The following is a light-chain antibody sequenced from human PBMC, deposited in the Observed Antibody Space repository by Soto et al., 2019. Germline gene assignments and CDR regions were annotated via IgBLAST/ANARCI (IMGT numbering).Light chain of an antibody. J-gene: IGLJ1*01. V-gene: IGLV2-14*01. CDR1: SSDVGGYNY. CDR3: RSYTSSSTYV. CDR2: DVS. Sequence: QSALTQPASVSASPGQSITISCTGTSSDVGGYNYVSWYQQHPGKAPKVMIYDVSNRPSGVSNRFSGSKSGNTAFLIIFGLQAEDEADYYCRSYTSSSTYVFGTGTKVTVL.